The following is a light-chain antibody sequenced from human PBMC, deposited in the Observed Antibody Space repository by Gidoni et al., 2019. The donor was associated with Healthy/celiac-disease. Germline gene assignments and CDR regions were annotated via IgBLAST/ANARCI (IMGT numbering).Light chain of an antibody. Sequence: SYELPPPPSVSVSPGQTARITCSGDALPKQYAYWYQQKPGQAPVLVIYKDSERPSGIPERFSGSSSETTVTLTISGVQAEDEADYYCQSADSSGTYVVFGGGTKLTVL. CDR1: ALPKQY. CDR3: QSADSSGTYVV. V-gene: IGLV3-25*03. CDR2: KDS. J-gene: IGLJ2*01.